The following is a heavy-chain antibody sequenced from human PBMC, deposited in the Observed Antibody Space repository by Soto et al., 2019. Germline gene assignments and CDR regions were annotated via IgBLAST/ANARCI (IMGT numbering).Heavy chain of an antibody. CDR3: ARDLTVRPYYYYGMEV. D-gene: IGHD4-17*01. V-gene: IGHV3-30-3*01. CDR2: ISYDGSNK. CDR1: GFTFSSYA. Sequence: GGSLRLSCAASGFTFSSYAMHWVRQAPGKGLEWVAVISYDGSNKYYADSVKGRFTISRDNSKNTLYLQMNSLRAEDTAVYYCARDLTVRPYYYYGMEVWGQGTTVTVSS. J-gene: IGHJ6*02.